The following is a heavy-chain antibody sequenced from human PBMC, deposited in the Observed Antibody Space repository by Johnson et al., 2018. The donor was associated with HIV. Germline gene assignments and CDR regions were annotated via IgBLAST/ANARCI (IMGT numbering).Heavy chain of an antibody. CDR3: ARERDTDMAGDAFDI. V-gene: IGHV3-74*01. CDR1: GFTFSSYW. D-gene: IGHD5-18*01. CDR2: INSDGSST. J-gene: IGHJ3*02. Sequence: MQLVESGGGLVQSGGSLRLSCAASGFTFSSYWMHWVRQGPGKGLVWVSRINSDGSSTRYADSVKGRFTISRDNAKNTLYLQMNSLRAEDTAVYYCARERDTDMAGDAFDIWSQGTMVTVSS.